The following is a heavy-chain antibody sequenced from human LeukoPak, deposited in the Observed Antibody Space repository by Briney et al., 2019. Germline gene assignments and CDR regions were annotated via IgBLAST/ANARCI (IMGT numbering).Heavy chain of an antibody. D-gene: IGHD4-11*01. CDR1: GYTFTSYD. CDR3: ARGLHPAGDDYYYYYMDV. J-gene: IGHJ6*03. CDR2: MNPNSGNT. V-gene: IGHV1-8*01. Sequence: GASVKVSCKASGYTFTSYDINWVRQATGQGLEWMGWMNPNSGNTGYAQKFQGRVTMTRNTSISTAYMELSSLRSEDTAVYYCARGLHPAGDDYYYYYMDVWGKGTTVTVSS.